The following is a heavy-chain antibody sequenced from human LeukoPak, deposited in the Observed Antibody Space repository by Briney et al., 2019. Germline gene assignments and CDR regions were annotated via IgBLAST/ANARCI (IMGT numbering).Heavy chain of an antibody. CDR3: AKEPSHSSGYWDS. CDR1: EFSVGSNY. J-gene: IGHJ4*02. Sequence: PGGSLRLSCAASEFSVGSNYMTWVRQAPGKGLEWVSLIYSGGSTYYADSVKGRFTVSRDNSKNTVYLQMNSLRVEDTALYYCAKEPSHSSGYWDSWGQGTLVTVSS. D-gene: IGHD3-22*01. V-gene: IGHV3-53*01. CDR2: IYSGGST.